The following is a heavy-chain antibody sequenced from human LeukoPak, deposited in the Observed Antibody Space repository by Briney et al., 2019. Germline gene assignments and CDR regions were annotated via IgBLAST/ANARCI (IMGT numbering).Heavy chain of an antibody. CDR3: AKSARLGVIQY. D-gene: IGHD3-16*02. CDR2: ISGSGGST. J-gene: IGHJ4*02. CDR1: GFFFSIYA. Sequence: GGSLRLSCAASGFFFSIYAMSWVRQAPGKGLEWVSAISGSGGSTYYADSVKGRFTISRDDSKNTLYLQMNSLRAVDTAVYYCAKSARLGVIQYWGQGTLVTVPP. V-gene: IGHV3-23*01.